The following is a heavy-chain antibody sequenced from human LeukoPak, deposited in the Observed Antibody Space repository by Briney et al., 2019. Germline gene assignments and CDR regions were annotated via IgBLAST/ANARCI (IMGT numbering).Heavy chain of an antibody. D-gene: IGHD6-19*01. CDR3: ARGVRQWLDNNWFDP. J-gene: IGHJ5*02. V-gene: IGHV3-13*01. CDR2: VGTAGDT. Sequence: GGSLRLSCAASGFTFSSYDMHWVRQATGKGLEWVSAVGTAGDTYYPGSVKGRFTISRENAKNSLYLQMNSLRAGDTAVYYCARGVRQWLDNNWFDPWGQGTLVTVSS. CDR1: GFTFSSYD.